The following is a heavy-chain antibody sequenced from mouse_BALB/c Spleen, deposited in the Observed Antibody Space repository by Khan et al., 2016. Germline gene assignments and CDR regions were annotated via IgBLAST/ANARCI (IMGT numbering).Heavy chain of an antibody. CDR2: IDPSDSYT. Sequence: QVQLQQSGAELVKPGASVKLSCKASGYTFTSYWMHWVKQRPGQGLEWIGEIDPSDSYTNYNQKFKGKATLTVDKSSSTAYMQLSSLTSEDSAVYYCARGYGNFDYWGQGTTLTVSS. CDR1: GYTFTSYW. J-gene: IGHJ2*01. V-gene: IGHV1-69*02. D-gene: IGHD2-10*02. CDR3: ARGYGNFDY.